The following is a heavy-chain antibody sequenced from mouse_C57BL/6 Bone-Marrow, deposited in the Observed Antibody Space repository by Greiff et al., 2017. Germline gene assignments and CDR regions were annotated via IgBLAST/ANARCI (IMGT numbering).Heavy chain of an antibody. J-gene: IGHJ1*03. V-gene: IGHV1-55*01. CDR3: ARPYYSDYWYFDV. CDR2: IYPGSGSS. D-gene: IGHD2-12*01. CDR1: GYTFTSYW. Sequence: QVQLQQPGAELVKPGASVKMSCKASGYTFTSYWITWVKQRPGQGLEWIGDIYPGSGSSNYNEKFKSKATLTVDTSSSTAYMQLSSLTSEDSRIYYCARPYYSDYWYFDVWGTGTTVTVSA.